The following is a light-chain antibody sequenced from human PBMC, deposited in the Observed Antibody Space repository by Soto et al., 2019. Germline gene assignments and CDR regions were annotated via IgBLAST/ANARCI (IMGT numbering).Light chain of an antibody. CDR1: RSNIGEKY. V-gene: IGLV1-51*01. J-gene: IGLJ2*01. Sequence: QSVLTQPPSVSAAPGQKVTISCSGSRSNIGEKYVSWYQQFPGTAPKLLIYDNDKRPSEIPDRFSGSKSATSATLAITGLQTGDEADYYCGTWDVSLSTGVFGGGTKLTVL. CDR2: DND. CDR3: GTWDVSLSTGV.